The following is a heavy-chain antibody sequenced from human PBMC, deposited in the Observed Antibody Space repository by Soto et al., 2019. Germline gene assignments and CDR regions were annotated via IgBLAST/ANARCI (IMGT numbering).Heavy chain of an antibody. CDR1: GYTFTSYG. Sequence: ASVKVSCKASGYTFTSYGISWVRQAPGQGLEWMGWISAYNGNTNYAQKLQGRVTMTTDTSTSTAYMELRSLRSDDTAVYYCAREGVTDYYDSIPLREAFDIWGQGTMVTVSS. D-gene: IGHD3-22*01. J-gene: IGHJ3*02. CDR2: ISAYNGNT. CDR3: AREGVTDYYDSIPLREAFDI. V-gene: IGHV1-18*04.